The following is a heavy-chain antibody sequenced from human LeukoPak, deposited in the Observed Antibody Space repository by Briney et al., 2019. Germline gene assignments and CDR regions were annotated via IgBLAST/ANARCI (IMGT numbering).Heavy chain of an antibody. CDR3: ARGYTRFSWFDY. Sequence: SVTLSLTCTVSGGSISSYYWSWIRQPPGKGLEWIGYIYYSGSTNYNPSLKSRVTISVDTSKNQFSLKLSSVTAADTAVYYCARGYTRFSWFDYWGQGTLVTVSS. CDR1: GGSISSYY. D-gene: IGHD5-24*01. CDR2: IYYSGST. J-gene: IGHJ4*02. V-gene: IGHV4-59*01.